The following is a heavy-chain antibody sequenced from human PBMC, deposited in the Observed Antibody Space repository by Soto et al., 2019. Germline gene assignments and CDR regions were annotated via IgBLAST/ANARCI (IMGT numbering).Heavy chain of an antibody. CDR2: ISAYDDNT. J-gene: IGHJ6*02. CDR1: GYRFTSYG. D-gene: IGHD3-22*01. CDR3: ARGGYYDSSGSRIYHYYGMNV. Sequence: QAQLVQSGPEVKKPGASVKVSCKASGYRFTSYGISWVRQAPGQGLEWLGWISAYDDNTKYAQTLQGRVSMSTDTCTNTAYMELRSLRSDDTAMYYCARGGYYDSSGSRIYHYYGMNVWGQGTTVTVSS. V-gene: IGHV1-18*01.